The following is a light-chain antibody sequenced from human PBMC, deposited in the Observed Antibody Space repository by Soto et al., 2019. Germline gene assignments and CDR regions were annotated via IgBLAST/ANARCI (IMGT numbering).Light chain of an antibody. CDR2: AAS. J-gene: IGKJ2*02. CDR1: QSISSY. CDR3: QQRYSTQWT. V-gene: IGKV1-39*01. Sequence: DIQMTQSPSSLSASVGDRVTITCRASQSISSYLNWYQQKPGKAPKLLIYAASSLQSGVPSRFSGSGSGTDFTLTISSLQPEDFATYYCQQRYSTQWTFGQGNKLEI.